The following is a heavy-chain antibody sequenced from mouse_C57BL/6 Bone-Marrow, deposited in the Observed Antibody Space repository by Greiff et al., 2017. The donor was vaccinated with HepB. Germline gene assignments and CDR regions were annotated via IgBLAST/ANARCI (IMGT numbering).Heavy chain of an antibody. Sequence: QVHLKQPGAELVKPGASVKLSCKASGYTFTSYWMHWVKQRPGQGLEWIGMIHPNSGSTNYNEKFKSKATLTVDKSSSTAYMQLSSLTSEDSAVYYCARDDGYPSYAMDYWGQGTSVTVSS. V-gene: IGHV1-64*01. CDR2: IHPNSGST. D-gene: IGHD2-3*01. CDR1: GYTFTSYW. J-gene: IGHJ4*01. CDR3: ARDDGYPSYAMDY.